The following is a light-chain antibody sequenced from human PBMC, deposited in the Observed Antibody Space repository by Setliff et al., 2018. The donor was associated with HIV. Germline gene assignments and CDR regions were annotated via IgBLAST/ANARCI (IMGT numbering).Light chain of an antibody. J-gene: IGKJ4*01. CDR3: QQYGSSPLT. CDR2: GAS. V-gene: IGKV3-20*01. Sequence: EIVLTQSPGTLSLSPGERATLSCRASQSVYSSYLAWYQQKPGQAPRLLISGASSRATGIPDRFSGSGSGTDFTLSISRLEPEDFGVYYCQQYGSSPLTFGGGTKVDI. CDR1: QSVYSSY.